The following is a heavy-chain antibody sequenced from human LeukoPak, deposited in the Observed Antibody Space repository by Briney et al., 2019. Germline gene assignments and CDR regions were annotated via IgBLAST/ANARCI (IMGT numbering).Heavy chain of an antibody. CDR1: GFTFSNYG. J-gene: IGHJ4*02. CDR3: ARDERLLSFLK. Sequence: GGSLRLSCAASGFTFSNYGLSWVRQAPGKWLEWASGITGSGGSTYYADSVKGRFTISRDNSKNTLYLQMNSLRAEDTAIYYCARDERLLSFLKWGQGTLVTVSS. D-gene: IGHD3-3*01. CDR2: ITGSGGST. V-gene: IGHV3-23*01.